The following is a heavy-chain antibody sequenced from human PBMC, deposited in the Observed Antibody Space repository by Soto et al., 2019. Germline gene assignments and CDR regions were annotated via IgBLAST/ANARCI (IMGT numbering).Heavy chain of an antibody. J-gene: IGHJ6*02. V-gene: IGHV3-30-3*01. CDR3: ARGSGLLWLRGRSGVDV. Sequence: QVQLVESGGGVVQPGRSQRLSCSASGFIFNNYNIHWVRQAPGKGLEWVIIISYDGNNKYYAASVKGRFTVSRDNSNTTVYLQMNSLRGDDTAIYYCARGSGLLWLRGRSGVDVWGQGTTVTVSS. D-gene: IGHD5-18*01. CDR2: ISYDGNNK. CDR1: GFIFNNYN.